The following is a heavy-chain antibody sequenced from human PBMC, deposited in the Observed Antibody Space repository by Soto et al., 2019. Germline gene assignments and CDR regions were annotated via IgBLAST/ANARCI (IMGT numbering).Heavy chain of an antibody. CDR1: GGSISSSSYY. D-gene: IGHD2-2*02. J-gene: IGHJ3*01. V-gene: IGHV4-39*01. Sequence: QLQLQESGPGLVKPSETLSLTCTVSGGSISSSSYYWGWIRQPPGKGLEWIGSIYYSGSTYYNPYLKSRVTISVDTSKNQFSLKLSSVTAADTAVYYCARHVNTWAQGAFDVWGQGTMVTVSS. CDR2: IYYSGST. CDR3: ARHVNTWAQGAFDV.